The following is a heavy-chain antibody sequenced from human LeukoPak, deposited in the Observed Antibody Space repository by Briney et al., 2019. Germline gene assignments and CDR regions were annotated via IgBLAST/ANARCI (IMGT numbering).Heavy chain of an antibody. CDR3: ARQSGRNLLDY. CDR1: GGSFSGYY. J-gene: IGHJ4*02. D-gene: IGHD1-26*01. Sequence: SETLSLTCAVYGGSFSGYYWSWIRQPPGKGLEWIGEINHSGSTNYNPSLKSRVTISVDTSKNQFSLKLSSVTAADTAVYYCARQSGRNLLDYWGQGTLVTVSS. CDR2: INHSGST. V-gene: IGHV4-34*01.